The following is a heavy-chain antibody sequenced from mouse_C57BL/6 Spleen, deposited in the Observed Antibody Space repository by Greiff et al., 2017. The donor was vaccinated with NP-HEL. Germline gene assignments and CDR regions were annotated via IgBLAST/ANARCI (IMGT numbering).Heavy chain of an antibody. Sequence: QVTLKVCGPGILQSSQTLSLTCSFSGFSLSTSGMGVSWIRQPSGKGLEWLAHIYWDDDKRYNPSLKSRLTISKDTSRNQVFLKITSVDTADTATYYCARREGGVVAPYYAMDYWGQGTSVTVSS. CDR2: IYWDDDK. CDR3: ARREGGVVAPYYAMDY. V-gene: IGHV8-12*01. CDR1: GFSLSTSGMG. J-gene: IGHJ4*01. D-gene: IGHD1-1*01.